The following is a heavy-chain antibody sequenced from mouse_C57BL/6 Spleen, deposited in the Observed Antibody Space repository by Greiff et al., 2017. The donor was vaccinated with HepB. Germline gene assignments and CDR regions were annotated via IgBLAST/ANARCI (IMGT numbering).Heavy chain of an antibody. V-gene: IGHV1-52*01. CDR2: IDPSDSET. J-gene: IGHJ3*01. CDR1: GYTFTSYW. CDR3: ARGNGYDPWFAY. Sequence: QVQLQQPGAELVRPGSSVKLSCKASGYTFTSYWMHWVKQRPIQGLEWIGNIDPSDSETHYNQKFKDKATLTVDKSSSTAYMQLSSLTSEDSAVYYCARGNGYDPWFAYWGQGTLVTVSA. D-gene: IGHD2-2*01.